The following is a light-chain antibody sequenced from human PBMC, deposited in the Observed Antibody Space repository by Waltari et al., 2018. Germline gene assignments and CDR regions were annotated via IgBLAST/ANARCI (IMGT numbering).Light chain of an antibody. CDR1: SGHITYT. J-gene: IGLJ2*01. Sequence: QPVLTQSSSASASLGPSAKLTCTLSSGHITYTITWHQQQPGKAPRYLMKFESSGTLNMGSGVPARFSCSNSEAAFYLTISNRQSEDEADYYCETWDSKHHIFGGGPKLTVL. V-gene: IGLV4-60*03. CDR3: ETWDSKHHI. CDR2: FESSGTL.